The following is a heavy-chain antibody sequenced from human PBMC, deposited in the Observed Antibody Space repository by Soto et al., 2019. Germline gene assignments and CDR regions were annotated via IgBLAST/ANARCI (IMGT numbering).Heavy chain of an antibody. J-gene: IGHJ6*02. V-gene: IGHV3-74*01. CDR2: INADGSIT. Sequence: GGSLRLSCAASGFTFSAYWMHWVRQAPGKGLVWLSRINADGSITTYADFVEGRFTISRENSNNTLYLHMNNLRAEDTAVYYCARSTYYDILTGSYYYYAMDVWGQGTTVTVSS. CDR1: GFTFSAYW. CDR3: ARSTYYDILTGSYYYYAMDV. D-gene: IGHD3-9*01.